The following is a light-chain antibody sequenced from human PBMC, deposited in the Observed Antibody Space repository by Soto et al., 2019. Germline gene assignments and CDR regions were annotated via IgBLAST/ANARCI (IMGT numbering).Light chain of an antibody. V-gene: IGLV1-44*01. J-gene: IGLJ2*01. CDR2: SNV. CDR3: SAWDDSLNAVV. CDR1: SSNIQRNA. Sequence: QPVLTQAPSASGTPGQRVTISCSGGSSNIQRNAVSWYQQFPGTAPKLLIYSNVQLPSEVPDRFSASKSGSSASLVISGLQSEDEADYFCSAWDDSLNAVVFGGGTKLTVL.